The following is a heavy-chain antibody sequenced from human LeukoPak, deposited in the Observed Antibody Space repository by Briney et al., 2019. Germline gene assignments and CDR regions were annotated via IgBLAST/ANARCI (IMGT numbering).Heavy chain of an antibody. Sequence: SQTPSLTCPVSGGSLSSSSYYWGWLRHPPGKALEWIGRIYYSGSTYYNPSLKSRVTISVDTSKNQFSLMVNSVTAADTAVYYCARESRRIAAAGPSYYMDVWGRGTTVTVSS. V-gene: IGHV4-39*07. J-gene: IGHJ6*03. CDR2: IYYSGST. CDR3: ARESRRIAAAGPSYYMDV. CDR1: GGSLSSSSYY. D-gene: IGHD6-13*01.